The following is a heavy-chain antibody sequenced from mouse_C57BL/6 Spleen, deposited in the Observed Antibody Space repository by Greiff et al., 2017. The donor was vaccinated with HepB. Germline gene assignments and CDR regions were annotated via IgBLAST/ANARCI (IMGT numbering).Heavy chain of an antibody. Sequence: EVQLQQSGAELVKPGASVKLSCTASGFNIKDYYMHWVKQRNEQGLEWIGRINPADGETKYAPKFQGKATITADTSSHTAYLPLSSLTSEDTAVYYCARRGNYYFDYWGQGTTLTVSS. D-gene: IGHD2-1*01. CDR3: ARRGNYYFDY. J-gene: IGHJ2*01. CDR2: INPADGET. V-gene: IGHV14-2*01. CDR1: GFNIKDYY.